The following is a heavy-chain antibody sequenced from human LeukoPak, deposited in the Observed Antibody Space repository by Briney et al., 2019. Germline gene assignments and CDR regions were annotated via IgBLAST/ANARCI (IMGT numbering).Heavy chain of an antibody. CDR1: GFTFSSYW. V-gene: IGHV3-7*01. J-gene: IGHJ4*02. CDR3: ANTQRGYSFLFDY. Sequence: GGSLRLSCATSGFTFSSYWMSWVRQAPGKGLEWVANIKQDGSEKYYVDSVKGRFTISRDNAKNSLYLQMNSLRAEDTAVYYCANTQRGYSFLFDYWGQGTLVTVSS. D-gene: IGHD5-18*01. CDR2: IKQDGSEK.